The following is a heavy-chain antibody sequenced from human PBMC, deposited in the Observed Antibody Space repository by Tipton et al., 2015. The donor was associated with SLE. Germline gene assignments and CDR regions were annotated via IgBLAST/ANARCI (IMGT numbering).Heavy chain of an antibody. CDR3: ARGAKYSGSYYNWFDR. CDR1: SGSVSSSSYY. D-gene: IGHD1-26*01. V-gene: IGHV4-39*07. J-gene: IGHJ5*02. CDR2: IYHSGST. Sequence: TLSLTCAVSSGSVSSSSYYWGWIRQPPGKGLEWIGSIYHSGSTYYNPSLKSRVTISKDTSKNQLSLKLSSVTVADTAVYYCARGAKYSGSYYNWFDRWGQGTLVTVSP.